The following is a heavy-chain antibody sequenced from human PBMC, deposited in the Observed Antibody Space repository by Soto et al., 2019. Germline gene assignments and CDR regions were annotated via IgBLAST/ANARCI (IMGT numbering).Heavy chain of an antibody. CDR1: GFTFSNDW. D-gene: IGHD6-6*01. Sequence: GGSLRLSCAASGFTFSNDWMSWVRQAPGKGLEWVGRIKSKTDGGTTDYASPVKGRFTISRDDSKNTLYLQMNSLKTEDTAVYYCTTAPYSSSSGFDYWGQGTLVTVSS. J-gene: IGHJ4*02. CDR3: TTAPYSSSSGFDY. V-gene: IGHV3-15*01. CDR2: IKSKTDGGTT.